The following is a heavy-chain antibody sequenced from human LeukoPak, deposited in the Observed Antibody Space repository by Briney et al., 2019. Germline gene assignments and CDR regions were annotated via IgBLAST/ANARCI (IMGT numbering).Heavy chain of an antibody. CDR1: GFTFSTYW. CDR2: IKGDGSEK. Sequence: PGGSLRLSCTASGFTFSTYWMLWLRQAPGKGVEWVANIKGDGSEKHYVDSVKGRFTISRDNAKSTLYLQMNSLRADDTALYYCARGMTWSAYWGQGTMVAVAS. J-gene: IGHJ4*02. D-gene: IGHD2-21*02. V-gene: IGHV3-7*04. CDR3: ARGMTWSAY.